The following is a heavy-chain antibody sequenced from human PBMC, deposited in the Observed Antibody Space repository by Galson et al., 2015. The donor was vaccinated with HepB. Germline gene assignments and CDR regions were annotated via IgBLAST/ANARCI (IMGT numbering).Heavy chain of an antibody. J-gene: IGHJ4*02. V-gene: IGHV5-10-1*01. CDR3: ASRHSYFRSGTWYNVSDF. D-gene: IGHD3-10*01. CDR2: IDPSDSYT. CDR1: GYTFTAFW. Sequence: QSGAEVKKPGESLRISCKCSGYTFTAFWITWVRQIPGKGLEWMGRIDPSDSYTDYRPSFQGHVTFSVDKSVTTAYLQLNSLKASDTAIYYCASRHSYFRSGTWYNVSDFWGQGTLVTVSS.